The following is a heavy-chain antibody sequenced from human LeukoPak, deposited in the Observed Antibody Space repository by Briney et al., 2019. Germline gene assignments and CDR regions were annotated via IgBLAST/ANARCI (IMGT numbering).Heavy chain of an antibody. CDR2: INPSGGST. CDR3: ARVGRQGYSSSWYWFDP. J-gene: IGHJ5*02. D-gene: IGHD6-13*01. CDR1: GYTFTSYY. Sequence: ASVKVSCKASGYTFTSYYMHWVRQAPGQGLEWMGIINPSGGSTNYAQKFKGRVTMTSDTSTSTVYMELSSLRAEDTAVYCCARVGRQGYSSSWYWFDPWGQGTLVTVSS. V-gene: IGHV1-46*01.